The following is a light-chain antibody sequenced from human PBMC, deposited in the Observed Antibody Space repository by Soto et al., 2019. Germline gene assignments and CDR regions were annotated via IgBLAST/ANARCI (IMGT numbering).Light chain of an antibody. J-gene: IGLJ1*01. CDR3: TSYTNSNTYV. CDR2: EVN. V-gene: IGLV2-14*01. Sequence: QSVLTQPASVSGSPGQSITISCTGASSDIGAFPYVSWYQQHPGKTPKLMIFEVNNRPSGVSNRFSGSKSGNTASLTISGLQAEDEADYYCTSYTNSNTYVFGTGTKVTVL. CDR1: SSDIGAFPY.